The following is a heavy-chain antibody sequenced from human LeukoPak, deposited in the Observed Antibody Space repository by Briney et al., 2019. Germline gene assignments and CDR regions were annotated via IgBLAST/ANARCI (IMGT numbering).Heavy chain of an antibody. Sequence: ASVKVSCKVSGYTFTSYGISWVRQAPGQGLKWMGWISAYNGNTNYAQKLQGRVTMTTDTSTSTAYMELRSLRSDDTAVYYCARDRYCSGGSCYSFLFDYWGQGTLVTVSS. CDR1: GYTFTSYG. V-gene: IGHV1-18*01. CDR2: ISAYNGNT. CDR3: ARDRYCSGGSCYSFLFDY. J-gene: IGHJ4*02. D-gene: IGHD2-15*01.